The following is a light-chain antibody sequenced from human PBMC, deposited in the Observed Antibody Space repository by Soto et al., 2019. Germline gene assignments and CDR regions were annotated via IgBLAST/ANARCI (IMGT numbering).Light chain of an antibody. CDR3: QQYNNWLSWT. CDR2: GSV. V-gene: IGKV3-15*01. J-gene: IGKJ1*01. CDR1: QSISSK. Sequence: EVVMTQSPAVLSVSPGETATLSCRASQSISSKLAWYQQTPGQAPRLLIYGSVTRAAGIPARFRGSGSTTDVTLTISSLHSEDCAVYYCQQYNNWLSWTVGQGTKVEIK.